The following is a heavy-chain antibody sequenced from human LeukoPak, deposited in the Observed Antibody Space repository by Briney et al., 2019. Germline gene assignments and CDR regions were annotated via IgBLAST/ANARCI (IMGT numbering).Heavy chain of an antibody. CDR1: GFTFSGSA. V-gene: IGHV3-73*01. CDR3: ARGGAAYVPPDY. Sequence: AGGSLKLSCAASGFTFSGSAIHWVRQASGKGLEWVGRIRSRAHGSATAFAASVKGRFTISRDDSKNTAYLQMNSLKPEDTAVYYCARGGAAYVPPDYWGQGTLVTVSS. CDR2: IRSRAHGSAT. J-gene: IGHJ4*02. D-gene: IGHD6-25*01.